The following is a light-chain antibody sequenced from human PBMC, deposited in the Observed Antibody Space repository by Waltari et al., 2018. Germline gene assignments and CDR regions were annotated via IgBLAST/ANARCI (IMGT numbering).Light chain of an antibody. V-gene: IGLV2-23*02. J-gene: IGLJ1*01. CDR3: CSYAGSSSSSVV. CDR1: SRDVGGYRL. Sequence: QSALTQPASVSGSPGQSITISCTGSSRDVGGYRLVSWYQQHPGRAPKLLIYAVAKRPSGISHRFSGSKSGNMASLTISGLQGEDEADYYCCSYAGSSSSSVVFGTGTKVIVL. CDR2: AVA.